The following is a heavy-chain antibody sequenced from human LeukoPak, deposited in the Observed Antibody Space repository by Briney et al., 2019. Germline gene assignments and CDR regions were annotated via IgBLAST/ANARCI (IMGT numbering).Heavy chain of an antibody. CDR3: ARDFSGASRIDY. CDR1: GFTFSSYA. Sequence: GGSLRLSCAASGFTFSSYAMTWVRQAPGKGLEWVTVISNDGSNKYYADSVKGRFTISRDNSKNTLYLQMNSLRAEDTAVYYCARDFSGASRIDYWGQGALVTVSS. V-gene: IGHV3-30-3*01. J-gene: IGHJ4*02. D-gene: IGHD4/OR15-4a*01. CDR2: ISNDGSNK.